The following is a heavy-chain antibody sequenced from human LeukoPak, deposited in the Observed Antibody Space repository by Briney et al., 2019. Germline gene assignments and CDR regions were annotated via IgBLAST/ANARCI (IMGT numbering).Heavy chain of an antibody. CDR2: ISSSGSTI. CDR1: GFTFSDYY. Sequence: PGGSLSLSCAASGFTFSDYYMSWIRQAPGKGLEWVSYISSSGSTIYYADSVKGRFTISRDNAKNSLYLQMNSLRAEDTAVYYCARDPRHYGSGSYYRGFDYWGQGTLVTVSS. V-gene: IGHV3-11*04. CDR3: ARDPRHYGSGSYYRGFDY. J-gene: IGHJ4*02. D-gene: IGHD3-10*01.